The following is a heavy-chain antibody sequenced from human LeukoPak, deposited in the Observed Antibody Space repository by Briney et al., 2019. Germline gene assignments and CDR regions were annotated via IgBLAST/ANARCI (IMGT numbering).Heavy chain of an antibody. J-gene: IGHJ4*02. Sequence: ETLSLTCTVSGGSISSSSYYWGWIRQPPGKGLEWVANIKEDGTETYYVDSVKGRFTISRDNAKNSLYLQMNSLSVEDTAVYYCAKEGRSLQTYWGQGTLVTVSS. CDR2: IKEDGTET. CDR1: GGSISSSSYY. V-gene: IGHV3-7*03. CDR3: AKEGRSLQTY. D-gene: IGHD5-24*01.